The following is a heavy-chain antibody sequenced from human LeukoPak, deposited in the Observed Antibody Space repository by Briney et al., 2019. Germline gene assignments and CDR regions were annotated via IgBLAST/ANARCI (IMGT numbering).Heavy chain of an antibody. CDR2: IIPIFGTA. CDR3: ARVSVGARSQDY. V-gene: IGHV1-69*13. Sequence: SVKVSCKASGGTFSSYAISWVRQAPGQGLEWMGGIIPIFGTANYAQKFQGRVTITADESTSTAYMELSSLRSEDTAVYYCARVSVGARSQDYWGQGTLVTVSS. CDR1: GGTFSSYA. D-gene: IGHD1-26*01. J-gene: IGHJ4*02.